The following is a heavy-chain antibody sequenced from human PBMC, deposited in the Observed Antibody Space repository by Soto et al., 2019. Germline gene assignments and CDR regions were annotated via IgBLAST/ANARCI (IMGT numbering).Heavy chain of an antibody. Sequence: PSETLYLTCTASGGSMISYYWSWIRQPLGRGLEWIGFIYYAGSTKYNPSLNSRVTISVDTSKNQFSLTVTSVTAADTAVYYCERRIVATETFDYWVQGTLVTVSS. J-gene: IGHJ4*02. V-gene: IGHV4-59*08. CDR2: IYYAGST. CDR3: ERRIVATETFDY. CDR1: GGSMISYY. D-gene: IGHD5-12*01.